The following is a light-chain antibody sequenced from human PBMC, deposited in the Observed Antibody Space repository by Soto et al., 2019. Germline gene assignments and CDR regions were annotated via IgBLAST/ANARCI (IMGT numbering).Light chain of an antibody. CDR3: QQRSNWQDT. V-gene: IGKV3-11*01. CDR2: DAS. J-gene: IGKJ2*01. Sequence: EIVLTQSPATLSLSPGERATLSCRASQSVSSYLAWYQQKPGQAPRLLIYDASNRATGIPARFSGSGSGTDFTRTISSLTPEDFAVYSCQQRSNWQDTFGQGTKLEIK. CDR1: QSVSSY.